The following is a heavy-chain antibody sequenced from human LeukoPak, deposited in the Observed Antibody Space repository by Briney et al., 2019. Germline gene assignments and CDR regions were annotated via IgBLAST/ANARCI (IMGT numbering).Heavy chain of an antibody. D-gene: IGHD3-3*01. CDR1: GFTFSSNY. CDR2: IYSGGST. V-gene: IGHV3-53*04. CDR3: ARGAFYDFWSGYLWYYYGMDV. J-gene: IGHJ6*02. Sequence: PGGSLRLSCAASGFTFSSNYMSWVRQAPGKGLEWVSVIYSGGSTYYADSVKGRFTISRHNSKNTLYLQMNSLRAEDTAVYYCARGAFYDFWSGYLWYYYGMDVWGQGTTVTVSS.